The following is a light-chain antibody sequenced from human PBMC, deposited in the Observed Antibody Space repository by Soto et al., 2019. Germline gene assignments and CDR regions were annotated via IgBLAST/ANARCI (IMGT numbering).Light chain of an antibody. J-gene: IGKJ1*01. CDR3: QQSYSKWT. CDR1: ESGSSY. Sequence: DIQMTQSPSSLSASVGDRVTITCRAKESGSSYVNWNQQKPGKAPKLLIYAASSLQSGFPARFSGSGSVTDFTLTSSGLQPEDVATYYCQQSYSKWTFGQGNKVEIK. V-gene: IGKV1-39*01. CDR2: AAS.